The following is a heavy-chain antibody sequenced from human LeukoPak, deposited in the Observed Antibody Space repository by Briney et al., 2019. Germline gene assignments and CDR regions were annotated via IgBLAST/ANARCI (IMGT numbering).Heavy chain of an antibody. CDR3: AREYRSSSRWFDP. J-gene: IGHJ5*02. Sequence: SETLSLTCTVSGGSISSYYWSWIRQPPGKGLEWIGYIYYSGSTNYNPSLKSRVTISVDTSKNQFSLKLSSVTAADTAVYYCAREYRSSSRWFDPWGQGTLVTVSS. CDR2: IYYSGST. D-gene: IGHD6-6*01. V-gene: IGHV4-59*01. CDR1: GGSISSYY.